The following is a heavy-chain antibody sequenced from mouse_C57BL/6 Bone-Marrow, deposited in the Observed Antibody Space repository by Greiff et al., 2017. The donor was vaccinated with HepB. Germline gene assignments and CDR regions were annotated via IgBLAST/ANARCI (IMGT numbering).Heavy chain of an antibody. D-gene: IGHD2-3*01. Sequence: QVQLQQPGAELVRPGSSVKLSCKASGYTFTSYWMDWVKQRPGQGLEWIGNIYPSDSETHYNQKFKDKATLTVDKSSSTAYMQLSSLTSEDSAVYYCARVGVYDRAWFAYWGQGTLVTVSA. CDR1: GYTFTSYW. J-gene: IGHJ3*01. CDR3: ARVGVYDRAWFAY. CDR2: IYPSDSET. V-gene: IGHV1-61*01.